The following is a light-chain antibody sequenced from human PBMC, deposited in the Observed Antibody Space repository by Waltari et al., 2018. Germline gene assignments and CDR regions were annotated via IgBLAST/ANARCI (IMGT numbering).Light chain of an antibody. CDR1: SLRRYS. V-gene: IGLV3-19*01. CDR2: GQN. J-gene: IGLJ2*01. Sequence: SFELTQHPPVSVALCHTVRITCPGDSLRRYSPSWYQQRPGQAPILVLYGQNNRPSGIPDRFSGSNSGNTASLIITGAQAEDEADYYCHSRDTSSTRFFGGGTRLTV. CDR3: HSRDTSSTRF.